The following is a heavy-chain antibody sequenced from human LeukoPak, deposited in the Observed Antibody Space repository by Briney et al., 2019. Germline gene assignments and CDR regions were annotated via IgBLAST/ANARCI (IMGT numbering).Heavy chain of an antibody. CDR3: ASLLWFGDSDYYYMDV. CDR1: GFTFDNYA. J-gene: IGHJ6*03. D-gene: IGHD3-10*01. Sequence: GGSLRRSCAASGFTFDNYAMQWVRQAPGKGLEWVSLISWDGGSTYYADSVKGRFTISRDNSKNSLYLQMNSLRAEDTALYYCASLLWFGDSDYYYMDVWGKGTTVTVSS. CDR2: ISWDGGST. V-gene: IGHV3-43D*03.